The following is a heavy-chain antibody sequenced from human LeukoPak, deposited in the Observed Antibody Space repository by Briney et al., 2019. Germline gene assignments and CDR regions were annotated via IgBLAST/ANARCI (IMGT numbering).Heavy chain of an antibody. J-gene: IGHJ5*02. V-gene: IGHV3-30*18. CDR2: ISSGGSIK. Sequence: GGSLRLSCTASKFTFSHYGMQWVRQAPGKGLEWVAVISSGGSIKVYADSVKGRFTLSRDNSINTVDLQMNSLRAEDTAVYYCAKGRSDYLAIPFDPWGQGTLVTVSS. CDR3: AKGRSDYLAIPFDP. CDR1: KFTFSHYG. D-gene: IGHD4-17*01.